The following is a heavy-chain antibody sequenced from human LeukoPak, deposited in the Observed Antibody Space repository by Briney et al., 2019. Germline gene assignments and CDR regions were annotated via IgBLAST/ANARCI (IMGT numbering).Heavy chain of an antibody. Sequence: VKASCKASGYTFTGYYIHWVRQAPGQGLEWMGWIKPNSGGTNFAQNFQGRVTVTRETSISTAYMELSRLRPDDTAVYYCARDSSGYYYGYNWFDPWGQGTLVTVSS. V-gene: IGHV1-2*02. CDR3: ARDSSGYYYGYNWFDP. CDR1: GYTFTGYY. CDR2: IKPNSGGT. J-gene: IGHJ5*02. D-gene: IGHD3-22*01.